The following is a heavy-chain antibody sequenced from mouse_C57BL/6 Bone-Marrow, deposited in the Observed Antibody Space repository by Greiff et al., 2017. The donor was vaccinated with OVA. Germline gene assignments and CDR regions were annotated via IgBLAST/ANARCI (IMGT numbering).Heavy chain of an antibody. V-gene: IGHV1-50*01. CDR1: GYTFTSYW. CDR2: IDPSDSYT. Sequence: QVQLQQPGAELVKPGASVKLSCKASGYTFTSYWMQWVKQRPGQGLEWIGEIDPSDSYTNYNQKFKGKATLTVDTSSSTAYMQLSSLTSEDSAVYYWAGGLRRYFDVWGTGTTVTVSS. CDR3: AGGLRRYFDV. D-gene: IGHD2-4*01. J-gene: IGHJ1*03.